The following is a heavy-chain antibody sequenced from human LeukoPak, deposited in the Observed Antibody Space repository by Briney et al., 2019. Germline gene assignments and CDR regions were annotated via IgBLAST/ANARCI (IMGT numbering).Heavy chain of an antibody. CDR2: IYSGGST. V-gene: IGHV3-53*05. Sequence: GGSLRLSCAASGFIFENYWMNWVRQAPGKGLEWVSVIYSGGSTYYADSVKGRFTISRDNAKNSLYLQMNSLRAEDTALYYCAKDFTAMVRGGDYWGQGTLVTVSS. D-gene: IGHD5-18*01. CDR3: AKDFTAMVRGGDY. CDR1: GFIFENYW. J-gene: IGHJ4*02.